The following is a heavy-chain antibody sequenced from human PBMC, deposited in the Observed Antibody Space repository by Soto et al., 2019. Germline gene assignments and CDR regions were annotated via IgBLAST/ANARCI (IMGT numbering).Heavy chain of an antibody. V-gene: IGHV4-30-4*01. Sequence: QVQLQESGPRLVKPLQTLSLTCTVSGDSINSGDYYWSWIRQPPGRGLEWVGYSFYSGITDYNPSLKSRMTISMDTSKNRFSRRWNSVTAADTAVYFCAGWSGVGVAGMDVWGQGTTVSVSS. J-gene: IGHJ6*02. CDR3: AGWSGVGVAGMDV. CDR1: GDSINSGDYY. D-gene: IGHD2-15*01. CDR2: SFYSGIT.